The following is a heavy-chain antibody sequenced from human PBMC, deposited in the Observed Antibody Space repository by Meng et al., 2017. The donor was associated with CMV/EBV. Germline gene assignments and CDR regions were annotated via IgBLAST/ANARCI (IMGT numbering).Heavy chain of an antibody. Sequence: GESLKISCAASGFTFSSYGMSWVRQAPGKGLEWVSAISGSGGGTLYADSVKGRFTSFRDSSKNTLYLQMKSLRAEDTALYYCGKGQWFGELILTIDDWGQGTLVTVSS. V-gene: IGHV3-23*01. CDR3: GKGQWFGELILTIDD. CDR2: ISGSGGGT. D-gene: IGHD3-10*01. CDR1: GFTFSSYG. J-gene: IGHJ4*02.